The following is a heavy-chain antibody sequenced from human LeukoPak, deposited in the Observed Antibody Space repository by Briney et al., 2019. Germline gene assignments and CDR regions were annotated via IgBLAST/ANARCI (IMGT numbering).Heavy chain of an antibody. D-gene: IGHD1-20*01. CDR1: GFRFSDFG. Sequence: GGSLRLSCAASGFRFSDFGMHWVRQAPGKGLEWIAVIWYDRSKKFYADSVEGRFTISSDNSKNTLFLQMNSLRDEDTAVYYCAKGDNYKPLYFDNWGQGSLVTVTA. V-gene: IGHV3-33*06. CDR2: IWYDRSKK. J-gene: IGHJ4*02. CDR3: AKGDNYKPLYFDN.